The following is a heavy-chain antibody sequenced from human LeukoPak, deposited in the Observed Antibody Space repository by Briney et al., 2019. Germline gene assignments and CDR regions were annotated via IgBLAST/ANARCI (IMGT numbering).Heavy chain of an antibody. D-gene: IGHD3-9*01. J-gene: IGHJ3*02. Sequence: PSETLSLTCTVSGGSISSYYWSWIRQPPGKGLEWIGYIYYSGSTNYNPSLKSRVTISVDTSKNQFSLKLSSVTAADTAVYYCARITYYDILTGYSLAPLDIWGQGTMVTVSS. V-gene: IGHV4-59*01. CDR1: GGSISSYY. CDR2: IYYSGST. CDR3: ARITYYDILTGYSLAPLDI.